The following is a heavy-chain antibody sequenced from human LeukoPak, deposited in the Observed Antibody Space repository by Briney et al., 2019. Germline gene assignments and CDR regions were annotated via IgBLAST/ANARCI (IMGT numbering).Heavy chain of an antibody. CDR1: GFTFSSYG. CDR3: AKDSIRRAGGMDV. Sequence: PGRSLRLSCAASGFTFSSYGMHWVRQAPGKGLEWMAIISYDGSDKYYADSVKGRFTISRDNSKNTLYLQMNSLRAEDTAVYYCAKDSIRRAGGMDVWGQGTTVTVSS. V-gene: IGHV3-30*18. CDR2: ISYDGSDK. J-gene: IGHJ6*02.